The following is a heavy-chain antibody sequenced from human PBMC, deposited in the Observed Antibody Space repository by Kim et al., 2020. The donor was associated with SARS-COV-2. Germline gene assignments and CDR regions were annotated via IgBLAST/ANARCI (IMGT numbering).Heavy chain of an antibody. V-gene: IGHV4-39*01. CDR3: ARHGGIAARLNWFDP. Sequence: SETLSLTCTVSGGSISSSSYYWGWIRQPPGKGLEWIGSIYYSGSTYYNPSLKSRVTISVDTSKNQFSLKLSSVTAADTAVYYCARHGGIAARLNWFDPWGQGTLVTVSS. CDR1: GGSISSSSYY. D-gene: IGHD6-6*01. J-gene: IGHJ5*02. CDR2: IYYSGST.